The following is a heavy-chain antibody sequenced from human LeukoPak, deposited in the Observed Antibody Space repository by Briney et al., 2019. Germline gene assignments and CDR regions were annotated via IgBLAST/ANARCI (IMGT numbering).Heavy chain of an antibody. J-gene: IGHJ4*02. CDR3: ARHTDIVVVPAAIGFDY. D-gene: IGHD2-2*01. V-gene: IGHV4-39*01. Sequence: SETLSLTCTVSGGSISSSSYYWGWNRQPPGKGLEWIGSIYYSGSTYYNPSLKSRVTISVDTSKNQFSLKLSSVTAADTAVYYCARHTDIVVVPAAIGFDYWGQGTLVTVSS. CDR1: GGSISSSSYY. CDR2: IYYSGST.